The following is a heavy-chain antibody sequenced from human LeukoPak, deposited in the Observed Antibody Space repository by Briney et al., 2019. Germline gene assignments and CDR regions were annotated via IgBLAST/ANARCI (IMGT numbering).Heavy chain of an antibody. CDR2: IIPIFGTA. V-gene: IGHV1-69*05. CDR3: ASRRCVSGSSRCPSLYYYYYYMDV. Sequence: SVKVSCKASGGTFSSYAISWVRQAPGQGLEWMGGIIPIFGTANYAQKFQGRVTITTDESTSTAYMELSSLRSEDTAVYYCASRRCVSGSSRCPSLYYYYYYMDVWGKGTTVTVSS. D-gene: IGHD6-13*01. CDR1: GGTFSSYA. J-gene: IGHJ6*03.